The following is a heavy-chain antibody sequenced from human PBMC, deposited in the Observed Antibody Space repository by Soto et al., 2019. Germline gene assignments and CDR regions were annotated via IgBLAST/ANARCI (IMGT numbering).Heavy chain of an antibody. CDR2: VTRGGSA. CDR1: GFTFSNYA. CDR3: AKDVCSICNGPAYNFDMDV. V-gene: IGHV3-23*01. D-gene: IGHD2-15*01. J-gene: IGHJ6*02. Sequence: PGGSLRLSCAASGFTFSNYAMTWVRQAPGKGLEWVSGVTRGGSAYYADSVKGRFTISRDNSKNTVFLQMNSLRAEDTAIYYCAKDVCSICNGPAYNFDMDVWGQGTTVTVSS.